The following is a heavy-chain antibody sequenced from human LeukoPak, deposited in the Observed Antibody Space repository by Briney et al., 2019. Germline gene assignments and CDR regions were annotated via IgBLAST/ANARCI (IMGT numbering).Heavy chain of an antibody. CDR1: GFTFDDYA. CDR2: ISWNSGSI. J-gene: IGHJ3*02. D-gene: IGHD2-2*02. V-gene: IGHV3-9*03. CDR3: AKGVAAILGAFDI. Sequence: SLRLSCAASGFTFDDYAMHWVRQAPGKGLEWVSGISWNSGSIGYADSVKGRFTISRDNAKNSLYLQMNSLRAEDMALYYCAKGVAAILGAFDIWGQGTMVTVSS.